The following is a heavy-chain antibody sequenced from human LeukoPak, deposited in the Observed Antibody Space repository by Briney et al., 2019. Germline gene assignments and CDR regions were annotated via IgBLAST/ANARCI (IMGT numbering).Heavy chain of an antibody. V-gene: IGHV5-51*01. J-gene: IGHJ6*02. CDR1: GYSFTSYW. Sequence: GESLKISCKGSGYSFTSYWIGWVRQMPGKGLEWMGIIYPGDSDTRYSPSFQGQVTISADKSISTAYLQWSSLKASDTAVYYCARRSGDSLYALDVWGQGTTVTVSS. D-gene: IGHD2-21*02. CDR3: ARRSGDSLYALDV. CDR2: IYPGDSDT.